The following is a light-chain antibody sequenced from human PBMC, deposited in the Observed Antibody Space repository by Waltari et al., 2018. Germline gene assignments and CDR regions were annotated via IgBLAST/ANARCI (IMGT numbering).Light chain of an antibody. Sequence: QSALTQPASVSGSPGQSITISCTGTSSDVGSYNLVSWYQQHPGKAPKLMIYEGRKRPPGVSNRFSGSKSGNTASLTSSGLQAEDEADYYCCSYAGSSPHWVFGGGTKLTVL. V-gene: IGLV2-23*01. CDR2: EGR. CDR3: CSYAGSSPHWV. J-gene: IGLJ3*02. CDR1: SSDVGSYNL.